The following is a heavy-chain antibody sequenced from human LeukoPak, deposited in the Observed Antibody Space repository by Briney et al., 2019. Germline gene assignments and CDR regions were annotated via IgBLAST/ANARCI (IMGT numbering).Heavy chain of an antibody. CDR1: GFTFSSYW. CDR2: IKQDGSEK. Sequence: PGGSLRLSCAASGFTFSSYWMSWVRQAPGKGLESVANIKQDGSEKYYVDSVKGRFTISRDNSKNTLYLQMNSLRLNDTAKYYCARDPSTAPYSANRAANYFDPWGQGTLVTVSS. CDR3: ARDPSTAPYSANRAANYFDP. V-gene: IGHV3-7*01. J-gene: IGHJ5*02. D-gene: IGHD4/OR15-4a*01.